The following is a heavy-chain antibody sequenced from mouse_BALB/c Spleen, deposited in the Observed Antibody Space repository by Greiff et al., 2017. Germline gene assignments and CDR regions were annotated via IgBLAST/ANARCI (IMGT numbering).Heavy chain of an antibody. CDR3: ARDDYDDGAWFAY. Sequence: EVKVVESGGGLVKPGGSLKLSCAASGFTFSSYAMSWVRQTPEKRLEWVASISSGGSTYYPDSVKGRFTISRDNARNILYLQMSSLRSEDTAMYYCARDDYDDGAWFAYWGQGTLVTVSA. V-gene: IGHV5-6-5*01. CDR2: ISSGGST. CDR1: GFTFSSYA. D-gene: IGHD2-4*01. J-gene: IGHJ3*01.